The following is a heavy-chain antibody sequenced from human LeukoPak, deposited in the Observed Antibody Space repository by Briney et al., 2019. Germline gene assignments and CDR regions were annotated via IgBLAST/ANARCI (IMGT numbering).Heavy chain of an antibody. CDR1: GFTFSSYA. Sequence: GGSLRLSCAASGFTFSSYAMHWVRQAPGKGLEWVAVISYDGSNKYYADSVKGRFTISRDNAKNSLYLQMNSLRAEDTALYYCARELGYCSGGSCEPWGQGTLVTVSS. D-gene: IGHD2-15*01. V-gene: IGHV3-30-3*01. CDR3: ARELGYCSGGSCEP. CDR2: ISYDGSNK. J-gene: IGHJ5*02.